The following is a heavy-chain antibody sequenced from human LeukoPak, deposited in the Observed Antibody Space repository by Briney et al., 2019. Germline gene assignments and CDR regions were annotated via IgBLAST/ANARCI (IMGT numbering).Heavy chain of an antibody. J-gene: IGHJ1*01. CDR1: GYSISSGYY. V-gene: IGHV4-38-2*02. Sequence: PSETLSLTCTVSGYSISSGYYWGWIRQPPGKGLEWIGSIYHSGSTYYNPSLKSRVTISVDTSKNQFSPKLSSVTAADTAVYYCARSYSGSFLYWGQGSLVTVSS. D-gene: IGHD1-26*01. CDR2: IYHSGST. CDR3: ARSYSGSFLY.